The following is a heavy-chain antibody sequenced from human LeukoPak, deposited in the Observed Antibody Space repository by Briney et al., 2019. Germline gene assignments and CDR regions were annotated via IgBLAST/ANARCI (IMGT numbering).Heavy chain of an antibody. CDR1: GFTFSSYA. V-gene: IGHV3-30-3*01. D-gene: IGHD3-22*01. J-gene: IGHJ4*02. CDR2: LSYDGSNK. CDR3: AREDYYVSSGPYYFDY. Sequence: PGGSLRLSCAASGFTFSSYAMLWVRQAPGKGLEWVAVLSYDGSNKYYADSVKGRFTISRDNSKNTLYLQMNSLRAEDTAVYYCAREDYYVSSGPYYFDYWGQGTLVTVSS.